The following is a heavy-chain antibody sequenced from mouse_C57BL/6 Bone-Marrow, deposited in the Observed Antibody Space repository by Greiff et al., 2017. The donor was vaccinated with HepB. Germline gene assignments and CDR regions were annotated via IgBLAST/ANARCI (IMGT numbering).Heavy chain of an antibody. CDR2: IDPENGDT. D-gene: IGHD2-2*01. CDR1: GFNIKDYY. CDR3: TTSRVTTGWYFDV. Sequence: EVHLVESGAELVRPGASVKLSCTASGFNIKDYYMHWVKQRPEQGLEWIGWIDPENGDTEYASKFQGKATITADTSSNTDYLQLSSLTSEDTAVYYCTTSRVTTGWYFDVWGTGTTVTVSS. V-gene: IGHV14-4*01. J-gene: IGHJ1*03.